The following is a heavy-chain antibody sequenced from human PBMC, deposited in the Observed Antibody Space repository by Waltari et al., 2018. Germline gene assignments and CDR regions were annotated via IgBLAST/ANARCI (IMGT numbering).Heavy chain of an antibody. J-gene: IGHJ4*02. CDR2: IIPLFGTA. CDR3: ARGPPADDSSGWYGLDY. CDR1: GGTFRSYA. V-gene: IGHV1-69*01. Sequence: QVQLVQSGAEVKKPGSSVKVSCKASGGTFRSYAISWVRQAPGHGLEWMGGIIPLFGTANYAQKFQGRVTITADESTSTAYMELSSLRSEDTAVYYCARGPPADDSSGWYGLDYWGQGTLVTVSS. D-gene: IGHD6-19*01.